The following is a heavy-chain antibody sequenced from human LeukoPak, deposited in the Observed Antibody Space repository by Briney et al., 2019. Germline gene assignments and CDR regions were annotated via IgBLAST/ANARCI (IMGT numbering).Heavy chain of an antibody. CDR2: IYSGGST. V-gene: IGHV3-66*01. J-gene: IGHJ6*02. CDR3: ARSYSNHLFGMDV. CDR1: GFIVSSYY. D-gene: IGHD4-11*01. Sequence: GGSLRLSCVASGFIVSSYYMTWVRQAPGKGLEWVSVIYSGGSTYYADSVEGRVAISRDNSKNTVFLQMNSVRAEDTAVYFCARSYSNHLFGMDVWGQGTTVTVTS.